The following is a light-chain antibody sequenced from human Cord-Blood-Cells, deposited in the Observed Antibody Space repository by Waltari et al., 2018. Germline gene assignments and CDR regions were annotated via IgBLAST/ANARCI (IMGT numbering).Light chain of an antibody. Sequence: QSALTQPASVSGSPGQSLTISCTGTSSDVGGYNYVSWYQQHPGKAHKLMLYDVSNRPSGVSNRFSGSKSGNTASLTISGLQAEDESDYYCSSYTSSSTVFGGGTKLTVL. J-gene: IGLJ3*02. CDR1: SSDVGGYNY. V-gene: IGLV2-14*01. CDR2: DVS. CDR3: SSYTSSSTV.